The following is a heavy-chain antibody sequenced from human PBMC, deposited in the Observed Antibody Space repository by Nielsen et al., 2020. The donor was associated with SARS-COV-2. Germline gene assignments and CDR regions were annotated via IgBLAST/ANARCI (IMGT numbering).Heavy chain of an antibody. CDR1: GDGLSSYW. CDR3: ARHSNYYGSGTMSGWFDP. Sequence: GESLKISCKASGDGLSSYWISWVRQMPGKGPEWMERIDPSDSYINYSPSFQGHVTISADKSISTAYLQWSSLKASDTAMYYCARHSNYYGSGTMSGWFDPWGQGTLVTVSS. CDR2: IDPSDSYI. D-gene: IGHD3-10*01. J-gene: IGHJ5*02. V-gene: IGHV5-10-1*01.